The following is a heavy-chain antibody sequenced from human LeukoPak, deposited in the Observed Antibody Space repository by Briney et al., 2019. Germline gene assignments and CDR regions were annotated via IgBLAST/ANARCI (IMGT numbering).Heavy chain of an antibody. CDR1: GYTFTGYY. V-gene: IGHV1-2*02. Sequence: ASVKVSCKASGYTFTGYYMHWVRQAPGQGLEWMGWINPNSGGTNYAQKFQGRVTMTRDTSISTAYMELSRLRSDDTAVCYCARVGGQWLVRKYYFDYWGQGTLVTVSS. J-gene: IGHJ4*02. CDR2: INPNSGGT. D-gene: IGHD6-19*01. CDR3: ARVGGQWLVRKYYFDY.